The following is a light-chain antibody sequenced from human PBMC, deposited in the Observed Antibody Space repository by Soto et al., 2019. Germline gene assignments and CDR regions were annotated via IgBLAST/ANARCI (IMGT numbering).Light chain of an antibody. J-gene: IGLJ2*01. CDR2: EDD. V-gene: IGLV6-57*04. CDR3: QSYDSSNHEV. Sequence: NFMLTQPHSVSESPGKTVTISCTRSSGSIASNYVQWYQQRPGSAPTTVIYEDDQTPSGVPDRFSGSIDSSSNSASLTISGLKTEDEADYYCQSYDSSNHEVFGGGTKVTVL. CDR1: SGSIASNY.